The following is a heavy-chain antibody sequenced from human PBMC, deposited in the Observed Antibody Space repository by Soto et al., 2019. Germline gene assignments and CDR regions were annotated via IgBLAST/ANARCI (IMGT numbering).Heavy chain of an antibody. CDR1: GFTFSSYG. V-gene: IGHV3-30*03. Sequence: GVSLRLSCAASGFTFSSYGMHWVRQAPGKGLEWVAVISYDGSNKYYADSVKGRFTISRDNSKNTLYLQMNSLRAEDTAVYYCARDRDYSSPMDVWGKGTTVTVSS. J-gene: IGHJ6*03. CDR2: ISYDGSNK. CDR3: ARDRDYSSPMDV. D-gene: IGHD4-4*01.